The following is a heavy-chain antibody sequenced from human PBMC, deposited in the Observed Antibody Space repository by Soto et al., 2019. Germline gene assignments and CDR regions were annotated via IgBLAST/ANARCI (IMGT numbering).Heavy chain of an antibody. CDR3: SRTTVTTSHLAS. CDR2: ISSSSSYI. D-gene: IGHD4-17*01. V-gene: IGHV3-21*01. CDR1: GFTFSRYS. Sequence: EVQLVESGGGLVKPGGSLRLSCAASGFTFSRYSMNWVRQAPGKGLEWVSSISSSSSYIYYADSVKGRFTISRDNAKNSLYLQMNSLRAEDTAVYYCSRTTVTTSHLASWGQGTLVTVSS. J-gene: IGHJ5*02.